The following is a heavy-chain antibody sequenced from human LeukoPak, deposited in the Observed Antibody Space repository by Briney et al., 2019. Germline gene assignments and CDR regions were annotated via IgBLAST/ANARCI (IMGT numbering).Heavy chain of an antibody. Sequence: GGSLRLSCAASGFTFSSYWMSWVRQAPGKGLEWVANIKEDGSEKRYVDSVKGRFTISRDNSKNTLYLQMNSLRAEDTAVYYCAKDRAYDFWSGYYGWFDPWGQGTLVTVSS. D-gene: IGHD3-3*01. CDR3: AKDRAYDFWSGYYGWFDP. J-gene: IGHJ5*02. CDR1: GFTFSSYW. V-gene: IGHV3-7*03. CDR2: IKEDGSEK.